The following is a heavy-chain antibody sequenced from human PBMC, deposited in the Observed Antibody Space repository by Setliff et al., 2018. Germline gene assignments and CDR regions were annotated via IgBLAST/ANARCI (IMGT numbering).Heavy chain of an antibody. CDR3: ARAVSYYDFWSGYYSDGWFDP. V-gene: IGHV4-61*10. Sequence: SETLSLTCTVSGDSISSGIYHWSWIRQSAGKGLEWIGRIYVSTGSTNYSPSLKSRVTISVDTSKNQFSLKLSSVTAADTAVYYCARAVSYYDFWSGYYSDGWFDPWGQGTLVTVSS. CDR1: GDSISSGIYH. D-gene: IGHD3-3*01. J-gene: IGHJ5*02. CDR2: IYVSTGST.